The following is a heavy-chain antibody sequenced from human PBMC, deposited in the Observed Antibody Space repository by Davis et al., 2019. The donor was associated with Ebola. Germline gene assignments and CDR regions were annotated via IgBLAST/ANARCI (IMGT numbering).Heavy chain of an antibody. CDR3: ARHIFGSYWQAFDI. CDR2: RYNSGST. J-gene: IGHJ3*02. D-gene: IGHD1-26*01. Sequence: MPGGSLRLSCAASGFTFSDHYMSWIRQAPGKGLEWIGFRYNSGSTNHNPSLQSRVIISIDTAKNQISLKLSFVTAADTTVYYCARHIFGSYWQAFDIWGQGTMVTVSS. V-gene: IGHV4-59*08. CDR1: GFTFSDHY.